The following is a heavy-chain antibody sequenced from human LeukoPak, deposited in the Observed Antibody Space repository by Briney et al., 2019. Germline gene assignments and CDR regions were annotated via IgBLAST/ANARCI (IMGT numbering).Heavy chain of an antibody. CDR3: ARAYGGNPRRPFDY. D-gene: IGHD4-17*01. CDR2: INPNSGGT. CDR1: GYTFTGHY. Sequence: ASVKVSCKASGYTFTGHYMHWVRQAPGQGLEWMGWINPNSGGTNYAQKFQGRVTMTRDTSISTAYMELSRLRSDDTAAYYCARAYGGNPRRPFDYWGQGTLVTVSS. J-gene: IGHJ4*02. V-gene: IGHV1-2*02.